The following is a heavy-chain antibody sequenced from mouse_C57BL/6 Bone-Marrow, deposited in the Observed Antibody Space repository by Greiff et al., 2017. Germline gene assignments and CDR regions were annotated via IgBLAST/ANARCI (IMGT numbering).Heavy chain of an antibody. D-gene: IGHD1-1*01. V-gene: IGHV14-4*01. J-gene: IGHJ2*01. CDR2: IDPENGDT. CDR1: GFNIKDDY. CDR3: TTYYYGSSYN. Sequence: VQLKQSGAELVRPGASVKLSCTASGFNIKDDYMHWVEQRPEQGLEWIGWIDPENGDTEYASKFQGKATITADTSSNTAYLQLSSLTSEDTAVYYCTTYYYGSSYNWGQGTTLTVSS.